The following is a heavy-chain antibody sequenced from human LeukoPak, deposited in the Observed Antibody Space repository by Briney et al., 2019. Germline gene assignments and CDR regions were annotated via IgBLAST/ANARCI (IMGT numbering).Heavy chain of an antibody. CDR1: GVSVSTYY. D-gene: IGHD3-10*01. J-gene: IGHJ4*02. CDR2: FFTSGTSGTT. Sequence: SETLSLTCTVSGVSVSTYYWSWIRQPAGKGLEFIGRFFTSGTSGTTNYNPSLKSRVTMSLDTSKNQFSLKLISVTAADTAVYYCARGVQLGLFDYWGQGTLVTVSS. CDR3: ARGVQLGLFDY. V-gene: IGHV4-4*07.